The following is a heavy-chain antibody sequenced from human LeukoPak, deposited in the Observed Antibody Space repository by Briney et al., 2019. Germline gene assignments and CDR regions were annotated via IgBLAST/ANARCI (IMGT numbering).Heavy chain of an antibody. J-gene: IGHJ4*02. D-gene: IGHD3-10*01. CDR2: IFYTGST. CDR1: GDSVSPYY. V-gene: IGHV4-59*02. Sequence: SETLSLTCSVSGDSVSPYYWSWIRQPPGKGLEWMGYIFYTGSTTYNPSLKSRLTMSMDTSTKQFSLRLSSVTAADTAVYFCARDLGPSRGFDYWGRGTLVTVSS. CDR3: ARDLGPSRGFDY.